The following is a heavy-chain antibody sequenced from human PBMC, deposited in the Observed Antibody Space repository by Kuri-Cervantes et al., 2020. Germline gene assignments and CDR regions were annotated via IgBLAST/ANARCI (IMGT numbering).Heavy chain of an antibody. Sequence: GESLKISCAASGFTFSSYGMHWVRQAPGKGLEWVAVISYDGSNKYYADSVKGRFTISRDNSKNTLYLQMNSLRAEDTAVYYCARDIPDRQNIVLRHFDWRTEHYYYYGMDVWGQGATVTVSS. V-gene: IGHV3-30*03. CDR2: ISYDGSNK. D-gene: IGHD3-9*01. CDR1: GFTFSSYG. CDR3: ARDIPDRQNIVLRHFDWRTEHYYYYGMDV. J-gene: IGHJ6*02.